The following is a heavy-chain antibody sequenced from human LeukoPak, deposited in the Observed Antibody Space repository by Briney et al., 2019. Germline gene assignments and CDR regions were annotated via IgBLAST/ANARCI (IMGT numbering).Heavy chain of an antibody. D-gene: IGHD6-13*01. J-gene: IGHJ4*02. V-gene: IGHV1-2*02. Sequence: ASVKVSCKASGYTFTGHYMHWVRQAPGQGLEWMGWINPNNGGTHYAQNLQGRVTMTRDTSINTAFMELSRLKSDDTAIYYCAREATVVAVGTAGINFDYWGQGTLVTVSS. CDR2: INPNNGGT. CDR3: AREATVVAVGTAGINFDY. CDR1: GYTFTGHY.